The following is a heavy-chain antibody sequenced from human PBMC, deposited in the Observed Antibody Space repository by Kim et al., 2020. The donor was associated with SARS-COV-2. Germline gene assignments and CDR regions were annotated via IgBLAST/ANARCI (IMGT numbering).Heavy chain of an antibody. J-gene: IGHJ4*02. D-gene: IGHD3-16*01. Sequence: ASVKVSCKASGYTFTNNAISWVRQAPGQGLEWMGWINTDTGNPTYAQAFTRRFVFSEDTSVTTAYLQISSLEAEDTALYYCARGIWGTYGDTDYWGQGTLVTVSS. V-gene: IGHV7-4-1*02. CDR3: ARGIWGTYGDTDY. CDR1: GYTFTNNA. CDR2: INTDTGNP.